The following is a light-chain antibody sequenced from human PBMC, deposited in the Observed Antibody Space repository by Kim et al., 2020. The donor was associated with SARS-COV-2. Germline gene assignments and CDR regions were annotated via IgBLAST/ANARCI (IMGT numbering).Light chain of an antibody. J-gene: IGLJ2*01. CDR3: QAWDTTTAV. V-gene: IGLV3-1*01. Sequence: GSQGQTASSTGSGDELRGKLAYWYQRKPGQSPVLVIYRDTKRPSGIPERFSGSMSGNTATLTITGTQAMDEADFYCQAWDTTTAVFGGGTQLTVL. CDR1: ELRGKL. CDR2: RDT.